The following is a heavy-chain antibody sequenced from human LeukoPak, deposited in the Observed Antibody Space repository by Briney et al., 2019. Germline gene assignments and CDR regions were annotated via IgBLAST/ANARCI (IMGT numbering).Heavy chain of an antibody. V-gene: IGHV4-30-4*01. CDR3: ARVIAVAGQGVFDY. CDR2: IYYSGST. CDR1: GGSISSGDYY. J-gene: IGHJ4*02. D-gene: IGHD6-19*01. Sequence: PSETLSLTCTVSGGSISSGDYYWSWIRQPPGKGLEWIGYIYYSGSTYCNPSLKSRVTISVDTSKNQLSLKLSSVTAADTAVYYCARVIAVAGQGVFDYWGQGTLVTVSS.